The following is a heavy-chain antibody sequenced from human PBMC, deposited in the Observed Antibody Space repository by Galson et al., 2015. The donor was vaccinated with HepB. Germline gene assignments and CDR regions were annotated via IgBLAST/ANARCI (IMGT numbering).Heavy chain of an antibody. CDR1: GYTFTHYV. J-gene: IGHJ4*02. D-gene: IGHD6-19*01. CDR2: INTGNGNT. CDR3: ASGVSGWYFFDY. Sequence: SVKVSCKASGYTFTHYVLHWVRQAPGQRLEWLGWINTGNGNTEYSQNFQRRVTITRDTSANIVYMELSSLRSEDTAVYYCASGVSGWYFFDYWGQGSLVTVSS. V-gene: IGHV1-3*04.